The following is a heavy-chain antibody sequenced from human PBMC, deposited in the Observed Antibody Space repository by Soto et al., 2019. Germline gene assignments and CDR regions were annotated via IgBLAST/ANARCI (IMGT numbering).Heavy chain of an antibody. V-gene: IGHV4-38-2*02. CDR1: NYSISNPHY. J-gene: IGHJ4*01. D-gene: IGHD2-21*02. CDR3: ARAHTMVVAGSTFDY. Sequence: KPSETLSLTCTVSNYSISNPHYWGFIRQPPGKRPEWIASMYHGGNTFYNPSLKSRITMSMDTSKNQFSLKLRFMTAADTAVYYCARAHTMVVAGSTFDYWGHGTLVTVSS. CDR2: MYHGGNT.